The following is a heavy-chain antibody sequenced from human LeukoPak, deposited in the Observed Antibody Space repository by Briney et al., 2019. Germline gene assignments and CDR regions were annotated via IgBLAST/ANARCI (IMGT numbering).Heavy chain of an antibody. D-gene: IGHD3-3*01. CDR1: GGSISSGGYY. CDR2: IYYSGST. CDR3: ARGPYDFWSGAAFDI. Sequence: SQTLSLTCTVSGGSISSGGYYWSWIRQPPGKGLEWIGYIYYSGSTYYNPSLKSRVTISVDTSKNQFSLKLSSVTAADTAVYYCARGPYDFWSGAAFDIWGQGTMVTVSS. V-gene: IGHV4-30-4*08. J-gene: IGHJ3*02.